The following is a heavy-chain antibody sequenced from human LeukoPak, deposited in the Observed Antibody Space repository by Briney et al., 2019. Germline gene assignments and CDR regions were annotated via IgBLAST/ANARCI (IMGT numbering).Heavy chain of an antibody. J-gene: IGHJ5*02. D-gene: IGHD6-19*01. CDR2: IYHSGST. CDR3: ARGRKNSGWFDP. CDR1: GYSMTSGYY. V-gene: IGHV4-38-2*02. Sequence: SETLSLTCTVSGYSMTSGYYWGWIRQSPGKGLEWIGEIYHSGSTNYNPSLKSRVTISVDKSKNQFSLKLSSVTAADTAVYYCARGRKNSGWFDPWGQGTLVTVSS.